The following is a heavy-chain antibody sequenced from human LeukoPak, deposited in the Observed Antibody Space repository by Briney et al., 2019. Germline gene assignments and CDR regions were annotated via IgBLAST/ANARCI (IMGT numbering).Heavy chain of an antibody. V-gene: IGHV3-23*01. Sequence: GGSLRLSCAASGFTFSSYAMSWVRQAPGKGLEWVAAINGGGGNTYYADSVKGRFTISRDNSKNTLYLQMNSLRGEDTAVYYCAKDRSGSFPNWFDPWGQGTLVTVSS. CDR1: GFTFSSYA. D-gene: IGHD3-10*01. CDR2: INGGGGNT. CDR3: AKDRSGSFPNWFDP. J-gene: IGHJ5*02.